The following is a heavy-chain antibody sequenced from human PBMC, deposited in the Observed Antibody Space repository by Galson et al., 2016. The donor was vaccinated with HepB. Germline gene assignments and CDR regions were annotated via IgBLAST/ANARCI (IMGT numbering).Heavy chain of an antibody. J-gene: IGHJ6*02. Sequence: SGYTFTTYAMQWVRQAPGHRLEWTGWINGGNGDTKYSQKFQGRVTITRDTSASTANLELSSLKSEDTAVYYCARVSRSSYGMDVWGQGTTVTVSS. V-gene: IGHV1-3*01. CDR3: ARVSRSSYGMDV. CDR1: GYTFTTYA. D-gene: IGHD3-16*02. CDR2: INGGNGDT.